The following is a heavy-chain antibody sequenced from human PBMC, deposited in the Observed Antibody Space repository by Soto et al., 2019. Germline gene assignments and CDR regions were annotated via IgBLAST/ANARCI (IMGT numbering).Heavy chain of an antibody. V-gene: IGHV3-23*01. CDR1: VFTFSTSV. Sequence: EVQLSESGGGLVQSGGSLRLSCAASVFTFSTSVKSWVRQAPGKGLQWVSSISGRGDRTYYADSVKGRFTVSRDNSKNTLFLDMNAETADDTALYYCTWSLVARDAFDEWGQGTMVIVSS. J-gene: IGHJ3*01. D-gene: IGHD5-12*01. CDR3: TWSLVARDAFDE. CDR2: ISGRGDRT.